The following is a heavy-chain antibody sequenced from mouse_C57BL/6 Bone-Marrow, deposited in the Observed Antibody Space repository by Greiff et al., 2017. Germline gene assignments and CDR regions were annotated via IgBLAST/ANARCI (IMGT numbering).Heavy chain of an antibody. V-gene: IGHV5-17*01. D-gene: IGHD2-4*01. J-gene: IGHJ3*01. Sequence: EVQRVESGGGLVKPGGSLKLSCAASGFTFSDYGMHWVRQAPEKGLEWVAYISSGSSTIYYADTVKGRFTISRDNAKNTLFLQMTSLRSEDTAMYYCAKNDYDKMAWFAYWGQGTLVTVSA. CDR3: AKNDYDKMAWFAY. CDR2: ISSGSSTI. CDR1: GFTFSDYG.